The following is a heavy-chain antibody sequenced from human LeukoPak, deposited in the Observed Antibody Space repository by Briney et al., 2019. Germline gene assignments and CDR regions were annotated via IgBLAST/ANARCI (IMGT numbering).Heavy chain of an antibody. Sequence: GGSLRLSCAASGFTFSSYSMYWVRQAPGKGLEWVSYISSSSTIYYADSVKGRFTISRDNAKNSLYLQMNSLRAEDTAVYYCARVRGYYYGSGSYSGYWGQGTLVTVSS. V-gene: IGHV3-48*04. CDR1: GFTFSSYS. CDR3: ARVRGYYYGSGSYSGY. J-gene: IGHJ4*02. CDR2: ISSSSTI. D-gene: IGHD3-10*01.